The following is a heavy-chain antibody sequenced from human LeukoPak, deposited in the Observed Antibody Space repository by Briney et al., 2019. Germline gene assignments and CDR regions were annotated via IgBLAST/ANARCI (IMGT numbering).Heavy chain of an antibody. CDR3: ARRRYYDSSGYYYYGMDV. J-gene: IGHJ6*02. CDR2: IYYGGST. V-gene: IGHV4-59*01. CDR1: AGSISNYY. Sequence: SETLSLTCTVSAGSISNYYWSWIRQPPGKGLEWIGCIYYGGSTNYNPSLTSRVTISVDTSKNQFSLKLSSVTAADTAVYYCARRRYYDSSGYYYYGMDVWGQGTTVTVSS. D-gene: IGHD3-22*01.